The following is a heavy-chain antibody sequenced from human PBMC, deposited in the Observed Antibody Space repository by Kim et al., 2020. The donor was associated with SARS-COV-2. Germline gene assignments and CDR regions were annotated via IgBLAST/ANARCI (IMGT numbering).Heavy chain of an antibody. CDR3: ARRITMIRGVAVSGMDV. V-gene: IGHV3-23*01. J-gene: IGHJ6*02. D-gene: IGHD3-10*01. Sequence: VKGRFTISRDNPKNTMYVQMSSLRADDTAVYYCARRITMIRGVAVSGMDVWGQGTTVTVSS.